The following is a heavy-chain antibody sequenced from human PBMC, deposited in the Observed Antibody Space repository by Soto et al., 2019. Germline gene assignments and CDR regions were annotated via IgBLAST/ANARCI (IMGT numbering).Heavy chain of an antibody. CDR2: ISGSGGST. J-gene: IGHJ4*02. Sequence: PGGSLRLSCAASGFTFSSYAMSWVRQAPGKGLEWVSAISGSGGSTYYADSVKGRFTISRDNSENTLYLQMNNLRAEDTAIYYCARRPKLPTITPVSWPLDFWGPGTLVTVSS. CDR3: ARRPKLPTITPVSWPLDF. CDR1: GFTFSSYA. V-gene: IGHV3-23*01. D-gene: IGHD5-12*01.